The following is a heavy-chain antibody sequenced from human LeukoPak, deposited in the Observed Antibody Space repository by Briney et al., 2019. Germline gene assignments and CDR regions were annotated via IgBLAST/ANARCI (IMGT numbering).Heavy chain of an antibody. CDR3: ARDLVLSWDSSGYYYRGLDAFDI. CDR2: ISGSGGST. CDR1: GFTFSSYA. D-gene: IGHD3-22*01. V-gene: IGHV3-23*01. Sequence: GGSLRLSCAASGFTFSSYAMSWVRQAPGKGLEWVSTISGSGGSTCYADSVKGRFTISRDNSKNSLYLQMNSLRAEDTAVYYCARDLVLSWDSSGYYYRGLDAFDIWGQGTMVTVSS. J-gene: IGHJ3*02.